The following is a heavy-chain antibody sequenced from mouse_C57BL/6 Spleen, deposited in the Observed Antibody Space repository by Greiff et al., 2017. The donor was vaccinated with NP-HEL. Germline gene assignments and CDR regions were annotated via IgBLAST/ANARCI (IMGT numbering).Heavy chain of an antibody. CDR1: GYTFTDYE. CDR3: TRMGSNLWFAY. D-gene: IGHD1-1*01. V-gene: IGHV1-15*01. J-gene: IGHJ3*01. Sequence: VKLMESGAELVRPGASVTLSCKASGYTFTDYEMHWVKQTPVHGLEWIGAIDPETGGTAYNQKFKGKAILTADKSSSTAYMELRSLTSEDSAVYYCTRMGSNLWFAYWGQGTLVTVSA. CDR2: IDPETGGT.